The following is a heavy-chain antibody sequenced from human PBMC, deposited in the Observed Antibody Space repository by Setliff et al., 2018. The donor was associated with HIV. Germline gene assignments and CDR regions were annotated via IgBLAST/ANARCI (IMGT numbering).Heavy chain of an antibody. CDR3: AREDGSYDGGRGAFEI. CDR1: GYTFTNYA. J-gene: IGHJ3*02. V-gene: IGHV1-3*01. CDR2: INAGNGNT. D-gene: IGHD1-26*01. Sequence: ASVKVSCKASGYTFTNYAMHWVRQAPGQRLEWMGWINAGNGNTKYSQKFQGRVTITRDTSASTAYMELSSLRSEDTAVYYCAREDGSYDGGRGAFEIWGQGTMVTVSS.